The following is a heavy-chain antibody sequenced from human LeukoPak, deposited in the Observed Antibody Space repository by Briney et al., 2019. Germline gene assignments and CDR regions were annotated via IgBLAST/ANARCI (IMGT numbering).Heavy chain of an antibody. CDR1: GGSISSSNYY. Sequence: PSETLSLTCTVSGGSISSSNYYWGWIRQPPGKGREWIGSIFYSGTTYYNPYLKSRVSVSLDTSKNQFSLKLSSVTAADTAVYYCAKGADDFWSGYFPNFDYWGQGALVTVSS. D-gene: IGHD3-3*01. CDR3: AKGADDFWSGYFPNFDY. J-gene: IGHJ4*02. V-gene: IGHV4-39*07. CDR2: IFYSGTT.